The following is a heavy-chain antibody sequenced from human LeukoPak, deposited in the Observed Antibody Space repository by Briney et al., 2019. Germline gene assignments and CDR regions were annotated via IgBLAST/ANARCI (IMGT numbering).Heavy chain of an antibody. CDR2: ISAYNGNT. V-gene: IGHV1-18*01. J-gene: IGHJ3*02. CDR3: ARDLGRITRPGEAFDI. D-gene: IGHD3-10*01. CDR1: GYTFTSYG. Sequence: ASVKVSCKASGYTFTSYGISWVRQAPGQGLEWMGWISAYNGNTNYAQKLQDRVTMTTDTSTSTASMEQRSLKSNDTAVYDSARDLGRITRPGEAFDIWGQGTMVTVSS.